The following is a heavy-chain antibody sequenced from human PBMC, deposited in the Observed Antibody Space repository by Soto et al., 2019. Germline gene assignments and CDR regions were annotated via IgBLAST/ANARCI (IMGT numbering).Heavy chain of an antibody. D-gene: IGHD6-19*01. CDR1: GYTFTSYG. CDR2: ISAYNGNT. V-gene: IGHV1-18*04. CDR3: ARDGAAVAADDAFDI. J-gene: IGHJ3*02. Sequence: QVQLVQSGAEVKKPGASVKFSGKVSGYTFTSYGIGWVRQALGQGLEWMGWISAYNGNTNYAQKLQGRVTMTTDTSTRTAYMELRSLRSDDTAGYYCARDGAAVAADDAFDIWGQGKMVTVSS.